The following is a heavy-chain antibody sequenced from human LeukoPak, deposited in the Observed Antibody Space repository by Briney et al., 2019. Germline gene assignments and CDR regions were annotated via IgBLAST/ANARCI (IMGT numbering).Heavy chain of an antibody. CDR3: ARAKPKNMVRGLIMRRESRYYFDY. V-gene: IGHV3-48*03. Sequence: GGSLRLSCAASGFTFSNYEMNWVRQAPGKGLEWISHISNFGDIIHYADSVEGRFTISRDNSKSTLYIQMNSLRAEDTAVYYCARAKPKNMVRGLIMRRESRYYFDYWGQGTLVTVSS. D-gene: IGHD3-10*01. J-gene: IGHJ4*02. CDR1: GFTFSNYE. CDR2: ISNFGDII.